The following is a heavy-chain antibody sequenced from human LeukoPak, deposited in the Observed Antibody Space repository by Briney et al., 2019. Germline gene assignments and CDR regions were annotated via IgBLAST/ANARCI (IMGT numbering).Heavy chain of an antibody. CDR1: GFPFGSYW. CDR3: ARGRGSGSYYDY. CDR2: TYSDGSST. J-gene: IGHJ4*02. D-gene: IGHD3-10*01. Sequence: PGGSLRLSCAASGFPFGSYWMHWVRQAPGKGLVWVSRTYSDGSSTIYADSVKGRFTVSRDNAKNTLYLEMNSLRVEDTAVHYCARGRGSGSYYDYWGQGTLVTVSS. V-gene: IGHV3-74*01.